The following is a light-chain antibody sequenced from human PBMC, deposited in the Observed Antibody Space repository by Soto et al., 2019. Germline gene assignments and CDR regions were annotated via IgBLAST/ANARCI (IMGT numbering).Light chain of an antibody. CDR1: SSDIGAYEY. CDR2: NVK. J-gene: IGLJ1*01. V-gene: IGLV2-14*03. CDR3: LSHTTSRTYV. Sequence: QSALTQPASVSGSPGQSITISCSGTSSDIGAYEYVSWYQQHPGKPPKLMIYNVKNRPSGVSYRFSGSKSGNTASLTISRLQTEDEADYYCLSHTTSRTYVFGSGTKVTVL.